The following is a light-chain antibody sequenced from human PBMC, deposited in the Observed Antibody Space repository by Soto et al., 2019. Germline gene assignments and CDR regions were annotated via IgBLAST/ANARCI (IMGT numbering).Light chain of an antibody. J-gene: IGKJ1*01. CDR1: QSFSSSY. CDR3: QQYGTSPRT. V-gene: IGKV3-20*01. Sequence: EIVLTQSPCTLSLSPGERATLSCRASQSFSSSYLGWYQQKPGQAPRLLIYATSSRATGIPDRFSGSGSQTDFTLTISRLEPEDFAVYYCQQYGTSPRTFGQGTKVDIK. CDR2: ATS.